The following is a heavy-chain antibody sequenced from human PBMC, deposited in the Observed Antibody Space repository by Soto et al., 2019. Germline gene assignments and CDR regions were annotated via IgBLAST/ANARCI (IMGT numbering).Heavy chain of an antibody. V-gene: IGHV3-11*01. CDR3: ARETIFGALIDY. J-gene: IGHJ4*02. D-gene: IGHD3-3*01. Sequence: GGSLRLSCAASGFTFSDYYMSWIRQAPGKGLEWVSYISSSGSTIYYADSVEGRFTISRDNAKNSLYLQMNSLRAEDTAVYYCARETIFGALIDYWGQGTLVTVSS. CDR1: GFTFSDYY. CDR2: ISSSGSTI.